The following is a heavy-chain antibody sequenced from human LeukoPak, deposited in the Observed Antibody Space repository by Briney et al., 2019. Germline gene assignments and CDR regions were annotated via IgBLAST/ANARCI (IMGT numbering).Heavy chain of an antibody. J-gene: IGHJ6*03. V-gene: IGHV4-34*01. D-gene: IGHD7-27*01. CDR1: GGSFSGYY. Sequence: PSETLSLTCAVYGGSFSGYYWSWIRQPPGKGLEWIGEINHSGSTNYNPSLKSRVTISVDTSKNQFSLKLSSVTAADTAAYYCARARAWDYYMDVWGKGTTVTVSS. CDR3: ARARAWDYYMDV. CDR2: INHSGST.